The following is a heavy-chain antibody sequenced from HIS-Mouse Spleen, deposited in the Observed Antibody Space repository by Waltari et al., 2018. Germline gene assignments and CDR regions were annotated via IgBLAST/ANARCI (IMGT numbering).Heavy chain of an antibody. CDR1: VFTFSSYS. V-gene: IGHV3-48*01. Sequence: EVQLVESGGGLVQPGGSLRLSCAASVFTFSSYSMNWVRQAPGKGLEWVSYISSSSSTIYYADSVKGRFTISRDNAKNSLYLQMNSLRAEDTAVYYCARDLGEGYSNYYFDYWGQGTLVTVSS. D-gene: IGHD4-4*01. J-gene: IGHJ4*02. CDR3: ARDLGEGYSNYYFDY. CDR2: ISSSSSTI.